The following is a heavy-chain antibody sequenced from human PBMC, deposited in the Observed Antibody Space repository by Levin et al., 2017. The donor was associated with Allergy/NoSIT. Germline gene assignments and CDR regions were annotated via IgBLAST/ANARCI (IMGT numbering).Heavy chain of an antibody. J-gene: IGHJ4*02. CDR2: ISGSGGST. D-gene: IGHD1-26*01. CDR1: GFTFSSYA. Sequence: GGSLRLSCAASGFTFSSYAMSWVRQAPGKGLEWVSAISGSGGSTYYADSVKGRFTISRDNSKNTLYLQMNSLRAEDTAVYYCAKGNSGSYYGRGPGFDCWGQGTLVTVSS. V-gene: IGHV3-23*01. CDR3: AKGNSGSYYGRGPGFDC.